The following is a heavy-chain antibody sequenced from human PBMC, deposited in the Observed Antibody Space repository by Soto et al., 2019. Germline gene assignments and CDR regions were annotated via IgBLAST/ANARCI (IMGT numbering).Heavy chain of an antibody. Sequence: SETLSLTCTVSGGSISSYYWSWIRQPPGKGLEWIGYIYYSGSTNYNPSLKSRVTISVDTSKNQFSLKLSSVTAADTAVYYCARGSYYYDSSGYYPFDYWGQGGMVT. CDR1: GGSISSYY. D-gene: IGHD3-22*01. V-gene: IGHV4-59*08. J-gene: IGHJ4*02. CDR2: IYYSGST. CDR3: ARGSYYYDSSGYYPFDY.